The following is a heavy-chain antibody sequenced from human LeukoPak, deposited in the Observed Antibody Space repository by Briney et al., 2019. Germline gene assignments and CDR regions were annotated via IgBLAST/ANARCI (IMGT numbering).Heavy chain of an antibody. CDR1: GFTFSNAW. V-gene: IGHV3-15*01. D-gene: IGHD3-9*01. Sequence: GGSLRLSCAASGFTFSNAWMSWVRQAPGKGLEWVGRIKSKTDGGTTDYAAPVKGRFTISRDDSKNTLYLQMNSLKTEDTAVYYCTTEGVLRYFDWLYYFDYWGQGTLVTVSS. CDR3: TTEGVLRYFDWLYYFDY. J-gene: IGHJ4*02. CDR2: IKSKTDGGTT.